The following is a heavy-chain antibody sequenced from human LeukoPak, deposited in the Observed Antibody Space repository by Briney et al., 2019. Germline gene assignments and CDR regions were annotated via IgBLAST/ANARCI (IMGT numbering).Heavy chain of an antibody. CDR1: GFTFSTFA. D-gene: IGHD6-19*01. Sequence: GGSLRLSCAASGFTFSTFAMIWVRQPPGKGLEWVSAISGSGGSTYYADSVKGRFTISRDNSKNTLYLQMNSLRAEDTAVYYCAKELTGIAVAGTLGAFDIWGQGTMVTVSS. CDR2: ISGSGGST. J-gene: IGHJ3*02. CDR3: AKELTGIAVAGTLGAFDI. V-gene: IGHV3-23*01.